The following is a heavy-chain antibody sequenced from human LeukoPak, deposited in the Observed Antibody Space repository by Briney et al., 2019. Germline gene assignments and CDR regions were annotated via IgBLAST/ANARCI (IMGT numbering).Heavy chain of an antibody. CDR2: ISSTSNTI. CDR3: ARGPYSSSPY. Sequence: PGGSLRLSCAASGFTFSTFSMDWVRQAPGRGLQWLSYISSTSNTIYYADSLKGRFTISRDNAKNSLYLQMNSLRAEDTAVYYCARGPYSSSPYWGQGTLVTVSS. V-gene: IGHV3-48*01. CDR1: GFTFSTFS. D-gene: IGHD6-13*01. J-gene: IGHJ4*02.